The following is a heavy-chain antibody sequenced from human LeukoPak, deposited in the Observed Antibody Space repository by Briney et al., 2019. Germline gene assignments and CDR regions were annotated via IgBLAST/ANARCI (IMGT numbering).Heavy chain of an antibody. D-gene: IGHD6-19*01. V-gene: IGHV3-74*01. Sequence: GGSLRLSCAASGFTFRNYRMHWVRQAPGKGLVWVSRIESDGSSTNYADSGKGRFTISRDNAKNTLYLQMISLRAEDTAKYYCARGGIAVTGTLRYDYWGQGTLVTVSS. CDR1: GFTFRNYR. J-gene: IGHJ4*02. CDR3: ARGGIAVTGTLRYDY. CDR2: IESDGSST.